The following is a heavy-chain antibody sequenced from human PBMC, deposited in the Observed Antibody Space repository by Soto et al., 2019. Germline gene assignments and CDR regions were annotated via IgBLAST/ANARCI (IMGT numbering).Heavy chain of an antibody. J-gene: IGHJ4*02. Sequence: QVQLVQSGAEVKKPGASVKVSCKASGYTFTSYGISWVRQAPGQGLEWMGRISGYNGNSNYAQNLQGRVTMTTDTSTSXXXXXXXXXXXXXXXXXXXXXXXXQDIVVVVVAPEGLGYWGQGTLVTVSS. D-gene: IGHD2-15*01. CDR1: GYTFTSYG. CDR2: ISGYNGNS. V-gene: IGHV1-18*01. CDR3: XXXXXQDIVVVVVAPEGLGY.